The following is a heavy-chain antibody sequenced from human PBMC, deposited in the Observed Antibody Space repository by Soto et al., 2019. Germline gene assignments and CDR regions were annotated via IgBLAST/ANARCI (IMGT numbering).Heavy chain of an antibody. J-gene: IGHJ4*02. V-gene: IGHV2-5*01. CDR1: GFSLSTSGLG. CDR2: IYWNDDK. CDR3: AHRPSGWYLFDY. Sequence: QITLKESGPTLVRPTQTLTLTCTFSGFSLSTSGLGVGWIRQPPGKALEWLALIYWNDDKRYSPSLKARLTITKDTSKNQVVLTMTNMDPVDIATYYCAHRPSGWYLFDYWGQGTLVTVSS. D-gene: IGHD6-19*01.